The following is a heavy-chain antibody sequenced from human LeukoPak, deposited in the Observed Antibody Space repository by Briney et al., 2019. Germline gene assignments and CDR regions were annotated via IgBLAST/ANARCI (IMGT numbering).Heavy chain of an antibody. V-gene: IGHV4-59*01. CDR3: ARDMNHCSSTSCYAAGEWFDP. CDR1: GGSISSYY. J-gene: IGHJ5*02. Sequence: SETLSLTCTVSGGSISSYYWSWIRQPPGKGLEWIGYIYYSGSTNYNPSLKSRVTISVDTSKNQFSLKLSSVTAADTAVYYCARDMNHCSSTSCYAAGEWFDPWGQGTLVTVSS. CDR2: IYYSGST. D-gene: IGHD2-2*01.